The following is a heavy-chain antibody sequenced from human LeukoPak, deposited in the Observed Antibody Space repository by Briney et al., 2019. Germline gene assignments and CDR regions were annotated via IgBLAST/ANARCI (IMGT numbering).Heavy chain of an antibody. Sequence: SETLSLTCNVSGGSISSTSYYWGWIRQPPGKGLEWLGNIYYTGTTYYNPSLKSRVTISVDTSNNQFSLRLSSVTAADTAIYYCARGNRDGYNPPFDYWGQGTLVTVSS. CDR3: ARGNRDGYNPPFDY. V-gene: IGHV4-39*07. D-gene: IGHD5-24*01. CDR2: IYYTGTT. CDR1: GGSISSTSYY. J-gene: IGHJ4*02.